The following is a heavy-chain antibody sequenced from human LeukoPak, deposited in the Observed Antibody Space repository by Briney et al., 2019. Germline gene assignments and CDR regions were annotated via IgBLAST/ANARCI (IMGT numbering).Heavy chain of an antibody. D-gene: IGHD3-22*01. J-gene: IGHJ4*02. CDR3: ARDYYYDSSGYSAWTDY. Sequence: GGSLRLSCAASGFSFSSFSMNWVRQAPGKGLEWVSSISSSSSYIYYADSVKGRFTISRDNAKNSLYLQMNSLRAEDTAVYYCARDYYYDSSGYSAWTDYWGQGTLVTVSS. CDR1: GFSFSSFS. V-gene: IGHV3-21*01. CDR2: ISSSSSYI.